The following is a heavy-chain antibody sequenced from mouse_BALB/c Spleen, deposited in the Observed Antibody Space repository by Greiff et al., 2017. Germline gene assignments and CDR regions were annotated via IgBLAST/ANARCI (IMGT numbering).Heavy chain of an antibody. J-gene: IGHJ1*01. D-gene: IGHD1-1*01. CDR2: ISDGGSYT. V-gene: IGHV5-4*02. CDR1: GFTFSDYY. Sequence: EVQVVESGGGLVKPGGSLKLSCAASGFTFSDYYMYWVRQTPEKRLEWVATISDGGSYTYYPDSVKGRFTISRDNAKNNLYLQMSSLKSEDTAMYYCARRGLRGYFDVWGAGTTVTVSS. CDR3: ARRGLRGYFDV.